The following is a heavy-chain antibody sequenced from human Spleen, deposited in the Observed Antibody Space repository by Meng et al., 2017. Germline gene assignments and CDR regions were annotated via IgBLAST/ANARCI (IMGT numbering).Heavy chain of an antibody. CDR3: ARVCPVDSSSPSPGWFDP. V-gene: IGHV4-34*01. Sequence: QVQLQQWGAGLLKPSETLALTCDVYGGSFSGYYWSWIRQPPGKGREWVGEIKHSGSTNYNPSLKSRVTISVDTSKNQFSLKLSSVTAADTAVYYCARVCPVDSSSPSPGWFDPWGQGTLVTVSS. CDR1: GGSFSGYY. CDR2: IKHSGST. D-gene: IGHD6-13*01. J-gene: IGHJ5*02.